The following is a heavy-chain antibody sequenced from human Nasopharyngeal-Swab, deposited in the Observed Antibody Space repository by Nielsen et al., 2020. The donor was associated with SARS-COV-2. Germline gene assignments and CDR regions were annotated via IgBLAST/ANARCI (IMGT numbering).Heavy chain of an antibody. V-gene: IGHV3-7*01. Sequence: GGSLRLSCAASGFSFSSYWMNWVRQAPGKGLEWVANIKQDGSEKYYVDSVEGRFTISRDNDKNSLYLQMNSLRAEDTAVYYCARDWGLSGSAGWGQGTLVTVSS. CDR3: ARDWGLSGSAG. CDR2: IKQDGSEK. D-gene: IGHD1-26*01. CDR1: GFSFSSYW. J-gene: IGHJ4*02.